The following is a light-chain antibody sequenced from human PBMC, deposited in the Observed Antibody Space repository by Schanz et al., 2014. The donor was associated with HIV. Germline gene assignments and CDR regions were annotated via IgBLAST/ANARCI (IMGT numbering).Light chain of an antibody. CDR3: SSYTSRATWV. V-gene: IGLV1-40*01. Sequence: QSVLAQPPSVSGAPGQRVTISCTGTSSNIGAGYDVHWYQLLPGTAPTLLIFDNTNRPSGVPDRFSGSKSGNTASLTVSGLQTEDEADYFCSSYTSRATWVCGGGTKLPVL. CDR2: DNT. J-gene: IGLJ3*02. CDR1: SSNIGAGYD.